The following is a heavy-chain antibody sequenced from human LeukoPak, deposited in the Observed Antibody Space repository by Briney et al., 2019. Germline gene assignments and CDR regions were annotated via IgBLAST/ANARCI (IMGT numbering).Heavy chain of an antibody. D-gene: IGHD3-22*01. J-gene: IGHJ4*02. Sequence: SETLSLTCTVSGGSISSYYWSWIRQPPGKGLEWIGYIYYSGSTNYNPSLKSRVTISVDTSKNQYSLKLSSVTTADTAVYYCARDYHDTSGLPGAPFGYWGQGTLVTVSS. CDR3: ARDYHDTSGLPGAPFGY. V-gene: IGHV4-59*01. CDR2: IYYSGST. CDR1: GGSISSYY.